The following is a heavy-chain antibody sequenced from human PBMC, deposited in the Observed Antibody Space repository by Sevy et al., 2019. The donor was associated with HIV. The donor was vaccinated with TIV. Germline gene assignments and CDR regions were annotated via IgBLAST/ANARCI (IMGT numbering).Heavy chain of an antibody. CDR1: GGSISSYY. V-gene: IGHV4-59*01. CDR2: IYYSGST. Sequence: SETLSLTCTVSGGSISSYYWSWIRQPPGKGLEWIGYIYYSGSTNYNPSLKSRVTISVDTSKNQFSLKLSSVTAADTAVYYCARGGVGITFGGVIAIDAFDIWGQRTMVTVSS. CDR3: ARGGVGITFGGVIAIDAFDI. J-gene: IGHJ3*02. D-gene: IGHD3-16*02.